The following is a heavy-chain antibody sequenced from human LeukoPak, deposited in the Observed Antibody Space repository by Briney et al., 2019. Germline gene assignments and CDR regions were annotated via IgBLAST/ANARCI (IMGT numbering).Heavy chain of an antibody. CDR2: IRYDGSNK. V-gene: IGHV3-30*02. Sequence: GGSLRLSCAASGFTFSSYGMHWVRQAPGKGLEWVAFIRYDGSNKYYADSVKGRFTISRDNSKNTLYLQMNSLRAEDTAVYYCAKDPVPYSGSYLDYWGQGTLVTVSS. CDR3: AKDPVPYSGSYLDY. CDR1: GFTFSSYG. D-gene: IGHD1-26*01. J-gene: IGHJ4*02.